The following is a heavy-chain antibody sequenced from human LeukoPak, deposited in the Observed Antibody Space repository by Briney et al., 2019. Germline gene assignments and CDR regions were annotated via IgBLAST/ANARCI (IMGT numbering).Heavy chain of an antibody. CDR1: GGSINFSTWS. Sequence: PSETLSLTCTVSGGSINFSTWSWAWVRQSPGKGLESIVAIHYSGNIYYNPSLMSRVTVFVDTSKNQFSLTLSSLTATDTAVYYCARLPTGYPNWFDTWGQGTLVTVSS. J-gene: IGHJ5*02. D-gene: IGHD3-9*01. CDR3: ARLPTGYPNWFDT. CDR2: IHYSGNI. V-gene: IGHV4-39*01.